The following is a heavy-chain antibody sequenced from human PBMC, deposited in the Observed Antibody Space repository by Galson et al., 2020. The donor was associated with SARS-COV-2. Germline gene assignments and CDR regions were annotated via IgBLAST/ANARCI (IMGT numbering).Heavy chain of an antibody. CDR2: ISYDGYNT. J-gene: IGHJ4*02. V-gene: IGHV3-30*04. Sequence: QAGGSLRLSCAASGFTFRSSALHWVRQAPGKGLEWVAVISYDGYNTFYADSVRGRFTISRDDSNNTLFLQMNSLRGDDTAVYFCARASASSSWTLGDNLDFWGQGSLVTVSS. D-gene: IGHD6-13*01. CDR1: GFTFRSSA. CDR3: ARASASSSWTLGDNLDF.